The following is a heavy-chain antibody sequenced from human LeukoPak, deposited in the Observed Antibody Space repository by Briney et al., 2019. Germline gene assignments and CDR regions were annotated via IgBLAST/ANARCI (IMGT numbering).Heavy chain of an antibody. J-gene: IGHJ4*02. CDR2: ISVSGGTT. Sequence: PGGSLRLSCAASGFTFSSSVMSWVRQAPGKGLEWVSVISVSGGTTHYADSVKGRFTISRDNSKNTLYLQMNSLRVEDTAVYYCAKDSRRFDDWGQGTLVTVSS. V-gene: IGHV3-23*01. CDR3: AKDSRRFDD. CDR1: GFTFSSSV.